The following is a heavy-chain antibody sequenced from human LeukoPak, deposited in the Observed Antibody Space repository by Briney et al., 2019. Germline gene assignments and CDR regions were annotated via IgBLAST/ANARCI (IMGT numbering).Heavy chain of an antibody. D-gene: IGHD3-3*02. V-gene: IGHV3-48*03. CDR2: ISSSGTTI. CDR1: GFTFSSYE. Sequence: GGSLRLSCAASGFTFSSYEMNWVRQAPGKGLERVSYISSSGTTIYYADSVKGRFTISRDNAKNSLYLQMNSLSAEDTAVYYCARLGAGMHFFYLDLWGQGTLVTVSS. CDR3: ARLGAGMHFFYLDL. J-gene: IGHJ4*02.